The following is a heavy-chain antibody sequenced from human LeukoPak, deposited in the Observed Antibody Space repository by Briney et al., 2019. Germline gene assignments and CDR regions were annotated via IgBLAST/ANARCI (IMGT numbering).Heavy chain of an antibody. CDR1: GFTFDDYA. CDR2: ISWYSGSI. D-gene: IGHD6-13*01. V-gene: IGHV3-9*01. J-gene: IGHJ6*02. CDR3: AKEAAAGTPYYYYYGMDV. Sequence: GGSLRLSCAASGFTFDDYAMHWVRQAPGKGLEWVSGISWYSGSIGYADSVKGRFTVSRDNAKNSRYLQMNSLRAEGTALYYCAKEAAAGTPYYYYYGMDVWGQGTTVTVSS.